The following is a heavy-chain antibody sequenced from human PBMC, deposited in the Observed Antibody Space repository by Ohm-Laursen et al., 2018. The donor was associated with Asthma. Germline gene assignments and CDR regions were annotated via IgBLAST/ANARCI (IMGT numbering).Heavy chain of an antibody. CDR3: ARGNVEGLL. J-gene: IGHJ4*02. Sequence: SLRLSCAASGFIFSDYFMHWVRQRPGEGLVWISHLFPDGRRTNYADSARGRFTISRDDAQNTVYLQMHSLRVDDTAVYFCARGNVEGLLWGQGTLVTVSS. CDR2: LFPDGRRT. V-gene: IGHV3-74*01. CDR1: GFIFSDYF.